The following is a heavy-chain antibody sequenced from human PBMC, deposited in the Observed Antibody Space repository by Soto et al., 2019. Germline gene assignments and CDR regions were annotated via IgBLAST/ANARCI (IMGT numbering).Heavy chain of an antibody. V-gene: IGHV3-30-3*01. D-gene: IGHD2-15*01. J-gene: IGHJ6*02. Sequence: QVQLVESGGGVVQPGRSLRLSCAASGFTFSSYAMHWVRQAPGKGLEWVAVISYDGSNNYYADSVKGRFTISRDNSKNTLYLQMNSLRGEDTAVYYCAKTLPSIVVVVEGENYYYGMDVWGQGTTVTVSS. CDR3: AKTLPSIVVVVEGENYYYGMDV. CDR2: ISYDGSNN. CDR1: GFTFSSYA.